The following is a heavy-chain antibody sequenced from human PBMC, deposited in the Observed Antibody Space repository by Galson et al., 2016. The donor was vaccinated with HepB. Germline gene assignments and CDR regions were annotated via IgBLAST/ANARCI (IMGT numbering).Heavy chain of an antibody. D-gene: IGHD1-1*01. CDR2: ISTGRTT. CDR3: AKERLVRRIFDH. Sequence: SLRLSCAASRFVFSNFGLSWVRQAPGKGLEWVASISTGRTTYYSDSVQGRFTISRDNSNNTLYLQMNGLRAEDTAVYYCAKERLVRRIFDHWGQGTLLTVSS. CDR1: RFVFSNFG. J-gene: IGHJ4*02. V-gene: IGHV3-23*01.